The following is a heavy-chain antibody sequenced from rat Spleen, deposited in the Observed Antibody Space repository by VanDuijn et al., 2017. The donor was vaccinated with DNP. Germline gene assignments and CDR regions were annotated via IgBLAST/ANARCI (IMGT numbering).Heavy chain of an antibody. CDR1: GYSITSNY. CDR3: ARGLNYGGYIYSWYFDF. D-gene: IGHD1-11*01. J-gene: IGHJ1*01. CDR2: INYSGTT. Sequence: EVQLQESGPGLVKPSQSLSLTCSVTGYSITSNYWAWIRKFPGNKMEWMGYINYSGTTAYNPSLRSRISITRDTSKNQFFLQLNSVTTEDTATYYCARGLNYGGYIYSWYFDFWGPGTMVTMSS. V-gene: IGHV3-1*01.